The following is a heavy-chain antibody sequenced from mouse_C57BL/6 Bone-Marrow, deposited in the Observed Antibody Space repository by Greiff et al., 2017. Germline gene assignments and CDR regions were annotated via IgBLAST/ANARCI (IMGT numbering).Heavy chain of an antibody. Sequence: QVQLQQPGAELVKPGASVKLSCKASGYTFTSYWMHWVRQRPGHGLAWIGMIHPNSGRTSYNEKFKSKATLTVDKSSSTAYMQLSSLTSEDSAVFYCERGYYGPDYWGQGTTLTVSS. V-gene: IGHV1-64*01. CDR3: ERGYYGPDY. CDR1: GYTFTSYW. J-gene: IGHJ2*01. CDR2: IHPNSGRT. D-gene: IGHD1-1*01.